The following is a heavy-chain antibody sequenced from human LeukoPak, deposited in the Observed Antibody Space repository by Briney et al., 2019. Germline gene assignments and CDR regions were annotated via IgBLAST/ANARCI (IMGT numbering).Heavy chain of an antibody. Sequence: GSSVKVSCKASGGTFSSYGISWVRQAPGQGLEWMGWISAYNGNTNYAQKLQGRVTMTTDTSTSTAYMELRSLRSDDTAVYYCAREGHYGDYSHFDYWGQGTLVTVSS. CDR3: AREGHYGDYSHFDY. J-gene: IGHJ4*02. D-gene: IGHD4-17*01. CDR1: GGTFSSYG. V-gene: IGHV1-18*01. CDR2: ISAYNGNT.